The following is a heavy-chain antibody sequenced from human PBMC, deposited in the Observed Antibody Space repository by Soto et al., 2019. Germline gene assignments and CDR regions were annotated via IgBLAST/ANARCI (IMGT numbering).Heavy chain of an antibody. J-gene: IGHJ5*02. CDR3: ARGPSTMVRGVLPSTP. CDR2: IYYSGNT. D-gene: IGHD3-10*01. V-gene: IGHV4-61*01. Sequence: SETLSLTCSVSDDSINSDKYYWGWIRQPPGKGLEWIGSIYYSGNTNYNPSLKSRVTISLDTSKNQFSLKLSSVTAADTAVYYCARGPSTMVRGVLPSTPWGQGTLVTVSS. CDR1: DDSINSDKYY.